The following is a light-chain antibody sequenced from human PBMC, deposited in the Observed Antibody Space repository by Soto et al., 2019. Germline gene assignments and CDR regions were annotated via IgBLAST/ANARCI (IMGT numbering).Light chain of an antibody. Sequence: DSVMTQSPESLAVSLGERATINCKSSQSVLYSSNNKNYLPWYQQKPGQPPKLLFYWASTRESGVPDRFSGSGSGTDFTLTISSLQAEDVAVYYCQQYYSTRTFGQGTKVEIK. CDR2: WAS. CDR3: QQYYSTRT. V-gene: IGKV4-1*01. CDR1: QSVLYSSNNKNY. J-gene: IGKJ1*01.